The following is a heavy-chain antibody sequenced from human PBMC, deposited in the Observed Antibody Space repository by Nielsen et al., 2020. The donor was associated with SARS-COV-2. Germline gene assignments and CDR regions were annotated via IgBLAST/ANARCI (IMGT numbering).Heavy chain of an antibody. J-gene: IGHJ4*02. CDR2: FDPEDGET. CDR3: ARGVVPYYFDY. CDR1: GYTFTSYY. V-gene: IGHV1-24*01. Sequence: ASVKVSCKASGYTFTSYYIHWVRQAPGKGLEWMGGFDPEDGETIYAQKFQGRVTMTEDTSTDTAYMELSSLRSEDTAVYYCARGVVPYYFDYWGQGTLVTVSS. D-gene: IGHD3-3*01.